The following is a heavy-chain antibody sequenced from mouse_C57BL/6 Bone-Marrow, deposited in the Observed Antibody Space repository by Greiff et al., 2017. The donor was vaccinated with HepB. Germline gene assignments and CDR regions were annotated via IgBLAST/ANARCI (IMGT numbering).Heavy chain of an antibody. V-gene: IGHV3-8*01. CDR3: ARSSLSLYGSSYYFDY. CDR2: ISYSGST. CDR1: GYSITSDY. Sequence: EVQGVESGPGLAKPSQTLSLTCSVTGYSITSDYWNWIRKFPGNKLEYMGYISYSGSTYYNPSLKSRISITRDTSKNQYYLQLNSVTTEDTATYYCARSSLSLYGSSYYFDYWGQGTTLTVSS. D-gene: IGHD1-1*01. J-gene: IGHJ2*01.